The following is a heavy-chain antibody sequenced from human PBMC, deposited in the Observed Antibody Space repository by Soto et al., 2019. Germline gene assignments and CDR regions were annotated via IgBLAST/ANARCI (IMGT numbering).Heavy chain of an antibody. CDR2: ISKSGTTT. CDR1: GFTLSTYE. V-gene: IGHV3-48*03. D-gene: IGHD3-22*01. J-gene: IGHJ4*02. CDR3: VTSLSGYYYNY. Sequence: GGSLRLSCAASGFTLSTYEMMWVRQAPGKGLEWVSYISKSGTTTYYADSVRGRFTISRDNAKDSLDLQMNSLRAEDTAVYYCVTSLSGYYYNYWGQGTLVTVSS.